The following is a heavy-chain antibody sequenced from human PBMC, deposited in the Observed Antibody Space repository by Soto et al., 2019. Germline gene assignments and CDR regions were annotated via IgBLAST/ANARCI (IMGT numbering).Heavy chain of an antibody. V-gene: IGHV1-18*01. CDR1: GYTFTSYG. CDR3: ARRRLNYDSSRYYLY. D-gene: IGHD3-22*01. CDR2: MSAYNGKT. Sequence: ASVKVSCKASGYTFTSYGIRWVGQATGQGLEWMGWMSAYNGKTNYAQRIQGRVTVTTETSRSAAWMGLRWLRADDTAVYYSARRRLNYDSSRYYLYCGQGTLPTFPS. J-gene: IGHJ4*02.